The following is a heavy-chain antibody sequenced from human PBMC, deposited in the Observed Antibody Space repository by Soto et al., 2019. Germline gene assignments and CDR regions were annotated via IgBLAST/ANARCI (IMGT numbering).Heavy chain of an antibody. CDR3: ARWATPGGLDV. CDR1: GFTFRSYV. CDR2: TSYDGSDK. V-gene: IGHV3-30*19. J-gene: IGHJ1*01. D-gene: IGHD3-16*01. Sequence: QVQLVESGGGVVQPGTSLRVSCVGSGFTFRSYVIHWVRQAPGKGLEWVALTSYDGSDKYYGDSVRGRFTISRDNSRNTVDLQMDSLRLEDTALYYCARWATPGGLDVWGQGTLVSVSS.